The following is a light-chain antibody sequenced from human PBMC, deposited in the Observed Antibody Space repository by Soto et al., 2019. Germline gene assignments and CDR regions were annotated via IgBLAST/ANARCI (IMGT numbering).Light chain of an antibody. J-gene: IGLJ2*01. CDR3: AAWDDSLSGSAV. CDR1: SSNIGSNY. V-gene: IGLV1-47*01. CDR2: RNN. Sequence: QSVLTQPPSASGTRGQRVTISCSGSSSNIGSNYVYWYQQLPGTAPKLLIYRNNQRPSGVPDRFSGSKSGTSASLAISGLRSEDEADYYCAAWDDSLSGSAVFGGGTQLTVL.